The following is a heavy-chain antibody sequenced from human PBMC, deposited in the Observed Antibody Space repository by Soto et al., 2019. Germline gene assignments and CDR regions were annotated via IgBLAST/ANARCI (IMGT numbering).Heavy chain of an antibody. CDR1: GFSFSSYA. CDR2: ISYDGSDK. CDR3: VRVSRSSPGLFQY. Sequence: QVHLVESGGGVVQPGKSLRLSCAASGFSFSSYAMHWVRQAPGKGLEWVAVISYDGSDKEYADSMKGRFTISRENSKDTLYLQMSSLKPEDTAVYYCVRVSRSSPGLFQYWGQGTLVTVSS. V-gene: IGHV3-30-3*01. D-gene: IGHD6-13*01. J-gene: IGHJ4*02.